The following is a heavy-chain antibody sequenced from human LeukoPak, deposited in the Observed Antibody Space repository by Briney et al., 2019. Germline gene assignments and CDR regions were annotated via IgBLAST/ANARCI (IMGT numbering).Heavy chain of an antibody. V-gene: IGHV4-59*01. D-gene: IGHD6-19*01. J-gene: IGHJ4*02. CDR1: GGSISSYY. CDR3: ARGVQWLDTSFFDY. Sequence: KASETLSLTCTVSGGSISSYYWSWIRQPPGKGLEWIGYIYYSGSTNYNPSLKSRVTISVDTSKNQFSLKLSSVTAADTAVYYCARGVQWLDTSFFDYWGQGTLVTVSS. CDR2: IYYSGST.